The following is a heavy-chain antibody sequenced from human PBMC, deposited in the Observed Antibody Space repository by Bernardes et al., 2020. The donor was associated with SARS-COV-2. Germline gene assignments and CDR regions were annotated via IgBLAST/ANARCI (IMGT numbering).Heavy chain of an antibody. Sequence: SVKVSCKASGGTFSSYAISWVRQAPGQGLEWMGGIIPIFGTANYAQKFQGRVTITADESTSTAYMELSSLRSEDTAVYYCARGGWSSRSWGYYYGMDVWGQGTTVTVSS. D-gene: IGHD6-13*01. CDR3: ARGGWSSRSWGYYYGMDV. V-gene: IGHV1-69*13. J-gene: IGHJ6*02. CDR2: IIPIFGTA. CDR1: GGTFSSYA.